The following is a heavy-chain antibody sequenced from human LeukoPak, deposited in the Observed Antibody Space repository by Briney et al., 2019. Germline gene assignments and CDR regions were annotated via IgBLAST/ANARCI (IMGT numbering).Heavy chain of an antibody. CDR2: ISGSGGST. J-gene: IGHJ3*02. Sequence: SGGSLRLSCAASGFTFSSYAMSWVRQAPGKGLEWVSAISGSGGSTYYADSVKGRFTISRDNSKNTLYLQMNSLRAEDTAVYYCAKEMAAMVYHDAFDIWCQGTMVTVSS. D-gene: IGHD5-18*01. CDR3: AKEMAAMVYHDAFDI. CDR1: GFTFSSYA. V-gene: IGHV3-23*01.